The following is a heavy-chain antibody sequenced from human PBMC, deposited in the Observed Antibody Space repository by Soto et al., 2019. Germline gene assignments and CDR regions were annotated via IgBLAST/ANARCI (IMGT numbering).Heavy chain of an antibody. J-gene: IGHJ4*02. CDR1: GFTFSNAW. CDR2: IKSKTDGGTT. Sequence: EVQLVESGGGLVKPGGSLRLSCAASGFTFSNAWMNWVRQAPGKGLEWVGRIKSKTDGGTTDYAAPVKGRFTISRDDSKNTLYLQMNSLKTEDTAVYYCTTGNTMVRGVIQNWGQGTLVTVSS. V-gene: IGHV3-15*07. CDR3: TTGNTMVRGVIQN. D-gene: IGHD3-10*01.